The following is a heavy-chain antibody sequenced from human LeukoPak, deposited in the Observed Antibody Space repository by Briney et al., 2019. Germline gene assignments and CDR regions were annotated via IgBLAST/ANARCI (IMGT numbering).Heavy chain of an antibody. V-gene: IGHV3-74*01. CDR3: ARDRFTMIVAPPDY. J-gene: IGHJ4*02. CDR2: INSDGSST. Sequence: GGSLRLSCAAPGFTFRSYWMHWVRQAPGKGLVWVSRINSDGSSTSYADSVKGRFTISRDNAKNTLYLQMNSLRAEDTAVYYCARDRFTMIVAPPDYWGQGTLVTVSS. D-gene: IGHD3-22*01. CDR1: GFTFRSYW.